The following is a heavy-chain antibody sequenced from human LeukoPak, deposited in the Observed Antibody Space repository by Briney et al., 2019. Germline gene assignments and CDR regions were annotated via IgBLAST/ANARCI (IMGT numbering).Heavy chain of an antibody. J-gene: IGHJ4*02. CDR3: VRDRSHSESSCAFDY. CDR2: MSHDETT. D-gene: IGHD6-19*01. V-gene: IGHV4/OR15-8*02. Sequence: SETLSLACGVCGDSIISSSGGNWVRQSPGKGLEWIGEMSHDETTIYNPSLKIRVTLSIDTYKNQFSLSVTSVTAADTAVYDCVRDRSHSESSCAFDYWGQGTLVT. CDR1: GDSIISSSG.